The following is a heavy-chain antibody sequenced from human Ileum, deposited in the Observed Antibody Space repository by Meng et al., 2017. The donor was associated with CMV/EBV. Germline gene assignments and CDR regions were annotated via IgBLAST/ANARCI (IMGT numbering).Heavy chain of an antibody. Sequence: VQLHQWGAGLLKPSETLSLTCAVYGGSFSGYYWSWIRQPPGKGLEWIGEINHSGSTNYNPSLKSRVTISVDTSKNQFSLKLSSVTAADTAVYYCARGVAGGPFDYWGQGTLVTVSS. J-gene: IGHJ4*02. V-gene: IGHV4-34*01. CDR3: ARGVAGGPFDY. CDR2: INHSGST. D-gene: IGHD2-15*01. CDR1: GGSFSGYY.